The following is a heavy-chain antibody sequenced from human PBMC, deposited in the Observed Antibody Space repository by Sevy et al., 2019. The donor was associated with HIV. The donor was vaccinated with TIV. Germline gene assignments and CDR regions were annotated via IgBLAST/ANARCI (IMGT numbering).Heavy chain of an antibody. V-gene: IGHV3-7*01. D-gene: IGHD6-13*01. Sequence: GGSLRLSCAASGFTFSSHWMSWVRQAPGKGLEWVANINQDGSGKYYGDSVKGRFTISRDNAKNSLSLQMNSLRAEDTAVYYCARDTGGIGMDVWGQGTTVTVSS. J-gene: IGHJ6*02. CDR3: ARDTGGIGMDV. CDR1: GFTFSSHW. CDR2: INQDGSGK.